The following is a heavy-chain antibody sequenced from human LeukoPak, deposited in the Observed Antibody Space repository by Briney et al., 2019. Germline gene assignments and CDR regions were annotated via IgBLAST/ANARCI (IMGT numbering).Heavy chain of an antibody. D-gene: IGHD1-26*01. CDR2: IWYDGSNK. CDR1: GFTFSSYG. J-gene: IGHJ4*02. CDR3: ARHPNGAWETDRNYFFDY. Sequence: PGGSLRLSCAASGFTFSSYGMHWVRQAPGKGLEWVAVIWYDGSNKYYADSVKGRFTISRDNSKNTLYLQMNSLRAEDTAVYYCARHPNGAWETDRNYFFDYWGQGTLVTVSS. V-gene: IGHV3-33*01.